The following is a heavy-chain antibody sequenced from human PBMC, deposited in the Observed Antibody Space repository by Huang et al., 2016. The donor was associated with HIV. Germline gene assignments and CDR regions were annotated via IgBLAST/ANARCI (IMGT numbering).Heavy chain of an antibody. J-gene: IGHJ6*03. Sequence: VESGGDAVQSGRSLRLSCRGSGFIFNDFAINWFRQSPRKGLEWIGFVRSIAFGVASKSAPSVKDRFSVSRDEAKNVAFLQMENLQVDDTAVYYCSPTGDDYFYYYMDVWGNGTTVIVS. CDR3: SPTGDDYFYYYMDV. CDR2: VRSIAFGVAS. V-gene: IGHV3-49*03. D-gene: IGHD4-17*01. CDR1: GFIFNDFA.